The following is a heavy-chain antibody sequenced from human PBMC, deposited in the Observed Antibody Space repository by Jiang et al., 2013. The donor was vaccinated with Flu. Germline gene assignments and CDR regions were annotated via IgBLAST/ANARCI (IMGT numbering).Heavy chain of an antibody. D-gene: IGHD3-22*01. V-gene: IGHV5-10-1*01. J-gene: IGHJ4*02. CDR3: ARRPYYYDNSGYYFDY. CDR2: IDPSDSYT. Sequence: GAEVKKPGESLRISCKGSGYTFTSYWISWVRQMPGKGLEWMGRIDPSDSYTRYSRSFQGHATISADKSITTAYLQWSSLKASDTAMYYCARRPYYYDNSGYYFDYWGQGTLVTVSS. CDR1: GYTFTSYW.